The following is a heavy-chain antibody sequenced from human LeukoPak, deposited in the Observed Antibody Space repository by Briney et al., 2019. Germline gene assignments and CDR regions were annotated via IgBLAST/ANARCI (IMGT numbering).Heavy chain of an antibody. J-gene: IGHJ4*02. CDR1: GFTFSSYS. D-gene: IGHD3-3*01. V-gene: IGHV3-30*18. Sequence: GGSLRLSCAASGFTFSSYSMHWVRQAPGKGLEWVAIISYDGGNQYYADSVKGRFTISRDNSKNTLYLQMNSLRAEDTAVYYCAKDLMVIIPEGYDYWGQGTLVIVSS. CDR3: AKDLMVIIPEGYDY. CDR2: ISYDGGNQ.